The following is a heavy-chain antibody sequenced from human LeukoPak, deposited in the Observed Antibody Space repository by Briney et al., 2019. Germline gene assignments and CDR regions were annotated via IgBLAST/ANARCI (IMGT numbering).Heavy chain of an antibody. CDR1: GFTFSSYA. CDR3: ARDIKYYYDSSGFDY. J-gene: IGHJ4*02. CDR2: ISGSGGST. Sequence: GGSLRLSCAASGFTFSSYAMSWVRQAPGMGLEWVSGISGSGGSTYYADSVQGRFTISRDNSKNTLYLRMNSLRAEDTAVYYCARDIKYYYDSSGFDYRGQGTLVTVSS. D-gene: IGHD3-22*01. V-gene: IGHV3-23*01.